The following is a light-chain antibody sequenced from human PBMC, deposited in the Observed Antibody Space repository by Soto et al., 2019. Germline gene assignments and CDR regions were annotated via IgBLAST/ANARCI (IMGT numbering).Light chain of an antibody. J-gene: IGKJ1*01. Sequence: DIVMTQSPDSLAVSLGERATINCKSSQSVLYSSNNKNYLDWYQQRPGQPPHLLIYWASTRASGVPDRFSGSGSGTDFTLTISSLQAEDVAVYYCQQSYSTPWTFGQGTKVEIK. CDR1: QSVLYSSNNKNY. CDR3: QQSYSTPWT. CDR2: WAS. V-gene: IGKV4-1*01.